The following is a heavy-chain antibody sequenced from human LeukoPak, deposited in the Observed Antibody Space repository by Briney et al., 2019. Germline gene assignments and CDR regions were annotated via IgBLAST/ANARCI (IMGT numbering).Heavy chain of an antibody. Sequence: SETLSLTCSVSGDSINSGGYYWNWIRQFPGKGLEWIGYIQYSGSTRYNTSLESRVTISVDMSKTQFSLKMTSLTAADTAVYYCARLAMVRGLDIWGQGTMVIVSS. CDR2: IQYSGST. D-gene: IGHD3-10*01. J-gene: IGHJ3*02. CDR1: GDSINSGGYY. CDR3: ARLAMVRGLDI. V-gene: IGHV4-31*03.